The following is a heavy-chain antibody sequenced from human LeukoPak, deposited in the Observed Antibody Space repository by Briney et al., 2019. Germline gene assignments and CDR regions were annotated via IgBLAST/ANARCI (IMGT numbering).Heavy chain of an antibody. D-gene: IGHD6-13*01. CDR2: ISGSGEST. J-gene: IGHJ4*02. CDR1: GLTFSNYG. Sequence: GRSLRLSCAASGLTFSNYGMAWVRQAPGKGLEWVSAISGSGESTYNADSVKGRFTISRDNSKNTLYLQMNRLRAEDTAVYYCAKDSRTTYDSSWLYYFDSWGQGTLVTVSS. V-gene: IGHV3-23*01. CDR3: AKDSRTTYDSSWLYYFDS.